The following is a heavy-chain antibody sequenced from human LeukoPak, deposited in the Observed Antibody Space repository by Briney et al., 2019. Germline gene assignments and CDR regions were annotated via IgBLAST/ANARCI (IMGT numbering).Heavy chain of an antibody. CDR1: GFTFSGFG. Sequence: PGGSLRLSCAVSGFTFSGFGMHWVRQAPGEGLEWVAAMSYDGNSKYYADSVKGRFTISRDNYKNTVFLQMNSLRAEDTAVYYCAKDRSIAAGGTVSEIDNWGQGTLVTVSS. D-gene: IGHD6-13*01. J-gene: IGHJ4*02. V-gene: IGHV3-30*18. CDR3: AKDRSIAAGGTVSEIDN. CDR2: MSYDGNSK.